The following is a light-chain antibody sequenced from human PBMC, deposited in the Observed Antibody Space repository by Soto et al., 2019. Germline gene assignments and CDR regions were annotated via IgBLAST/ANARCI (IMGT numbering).Light chain of an antibody. CDR3: QQRSNWPIT. V-gene: IGKV3D-20*02. CDR1: QSVSSSY. CDR2: GAS. Sequence: EIVWTQSPGTLSLSPGERATLSCRASQSVSSSYLAWYQQKPGQAPRLLIYGASTRATGIPARFSGSGSGTDFTLTISSLEPEDFAVYYCQQRSNWPITFGPGT. J-gene: IGKJ3*01.